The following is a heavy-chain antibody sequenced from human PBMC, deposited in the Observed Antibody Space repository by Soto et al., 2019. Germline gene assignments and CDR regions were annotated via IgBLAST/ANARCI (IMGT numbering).Heavy chain of an antibody. Sequence: PGGSLRLSCAASGFTFSSYAMSWVRQAPGKGLEWVSAISGSGGSTYYADSVKGRFTISRDNSKNTLYLQMNSLRAEDTAVYYCAKARNPKRQWLTFGTFDYWGQGTLVTVSS. CDR3: AKARNPKRQWLTFGTFDY. D-gene: IGHD6-19*01. CDR1: GFTFSSYA. CDR2: ISGSGGST. V-gene: IGHV3-23*01. J-gene: IGHJ4*02.